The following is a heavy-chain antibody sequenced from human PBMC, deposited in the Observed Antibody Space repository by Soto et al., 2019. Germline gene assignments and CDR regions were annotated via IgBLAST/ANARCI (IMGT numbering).Heavy chain of an antibody. D-gene: IGHD3-3*01. Sequence: PSETLSLTCTVSGGSISSYYWSWIRQPPGKGLEWIGYIYYSGSTNYNPSLKSRVTISVDTSKNQFSLKLSSVTAADTDVYYCERIGILDFRSRYYTNWFDYWAHGTPVT. CDR3: ERIGILDFRSRYYTNWFDY. CDR1: GGSISSYY. J-gene: IGHJ5*01. V-gene: IGHV4-59*08. CDR2: IYYSGST.